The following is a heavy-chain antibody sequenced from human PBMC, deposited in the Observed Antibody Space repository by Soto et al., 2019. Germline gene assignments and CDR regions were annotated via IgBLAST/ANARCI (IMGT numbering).Heavy chain of an antibody. Sequence: QSLTLTCAISGDGVSSNSAAWNWIRQSPSRGLEWLGRTYYRSKWYNDYAISVKSRLTINPDTSKNQFSLQLSSVTPEYTAVYYCARGVKGAFDIWGKGTMVTVSS. CDR1: GDGVSSNSAA. V-gene: IGHV6-1*01. CDR2: TYYRSKWYN. J-gene: IGHJ3*02. CDR3: ARGVKGAFDI. D-gene: IGHD2-8*01.